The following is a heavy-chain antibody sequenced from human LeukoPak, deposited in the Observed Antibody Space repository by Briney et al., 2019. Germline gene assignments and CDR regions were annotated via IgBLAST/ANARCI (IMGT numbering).Heavy chain of an antibody. CDR1: GFTVSSNY. Sequence: GGSLRLSCAVSGFTVSSNYMSWVRQAPGKGLEWVSIIYSSGSTNYADSVKGRFTISRDNSKNTLYLQMNSLRVEDTAVYYCARDTDCYGSGRHGYFDHWGQGTLVTVSS. CDR3: ARDTDCYGSGRHGYFDH. D-gene: IGHD3-10*01. J-gene: IGHJ1*01. V-gene: IGHV3-66*01. CDR2: IYSSGST.